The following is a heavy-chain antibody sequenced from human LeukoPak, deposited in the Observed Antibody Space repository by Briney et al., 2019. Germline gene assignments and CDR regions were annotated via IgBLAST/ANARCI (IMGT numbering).Heavy chain of an antibody. Sequence: GSLRLSCAASGFTFSGSVMHWVRQASGKGLERIGRIRGKANSYATEYAASVKGRFTISRDDSKNTAYLQMNSLRAEDTAVYYCAREGIAVAGTPIDYWGQGTLVTVSS. CDR2: IRGKANSYAT. CDR3: AREGIAVAGTPIDY. J-gene: IGHJ4*02. D-gene: IGHD6-19*01. CDR1: GFTFSGSV. V-gene: IGHV3-73*01.